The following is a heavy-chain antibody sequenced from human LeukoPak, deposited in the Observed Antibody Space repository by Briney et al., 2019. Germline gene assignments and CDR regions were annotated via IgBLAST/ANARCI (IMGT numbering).Heavy chain of an antibody. V-gene: IGHV3-30*04. CDR1: TIGFRGYA. CDR3: TRVGLGVILGDAFDP. D-gene: IGHD3-3*01. Sequence: GGSLRLSCVASTIGFRGYAMHWVRRAPGKGLEWVGSISHDGTVRYANSARGRFIISRDDSKSTLFLQMNSLRVGDTAMYYCTRVGLGVILGDAFDPWGQGTMATVS. J-gene: IGHJ3*01. CDR2: ISHDGTVR.